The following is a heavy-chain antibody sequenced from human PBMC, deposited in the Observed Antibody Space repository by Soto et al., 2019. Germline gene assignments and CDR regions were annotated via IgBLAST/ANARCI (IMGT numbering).Heavy chain of an antibody. V-gene: IGHV4-59*01. Sequence: SETLSLTCTVSGGSISSYYWSWIRQPPGKGLEWIGYIYYSGSTNYNPSLKSRVTISVDTSKNQFSLKLSSVTAADTAVYYCARVRFLEWLFDYYGMDVWGQGTTVTVYS. CDR3: ARVRFLEWLFDYYGMDV. CDR2: IYYSGST. CDR1: GGSISSYY. D-gene: IGHD3-3*01. J-gene: IGHJ6*02.